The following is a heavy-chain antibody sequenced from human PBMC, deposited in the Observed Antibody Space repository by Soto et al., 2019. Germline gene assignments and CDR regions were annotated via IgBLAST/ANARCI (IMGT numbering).Heavy chain of an antibody. J-gene: IGHJ4*02. Sequence: QVQLVQSGAEVKKPGSSVKVSCKASGGSFSSYPISWVRQAPGQGLEWMGGTNANLGTGNYAQKFQGRLTITTDISTTTAYMELIALRSEDTAVYYCARRDSRGYFRYFDNWGQGTLVTVSS. V-gene: IGHV1-69*06. CDR1: GGSFSSYP. CDR3: ARRDSRGYFRYFDN. CDR2: TNANLGTG. D-gene: IGHD5-18*01.